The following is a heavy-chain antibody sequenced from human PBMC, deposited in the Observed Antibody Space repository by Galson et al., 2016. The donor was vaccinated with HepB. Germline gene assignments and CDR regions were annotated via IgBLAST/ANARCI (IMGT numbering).Heavy chain of an antibody. CDR2: VSGSAACTEYGITT. Sequence: SLRLSCAASGFTFSDYYMTWIRQAPGKGLEWVAAVSGSAACTEYGITTDYADSVKGRFTISRDNSKNTLYLQMNSLRAEDTAVYYCAKVGPSCSSTRCSDYYFDYWGQGTLVTVSS. CDR1: GFTFSDYY. CDR3: AKVGPSCSSTRCSDYYFDY. J-gene: IGHJ4*02. D-gene: IGHD2-2*01. V-gene: IGHV3-23*01.